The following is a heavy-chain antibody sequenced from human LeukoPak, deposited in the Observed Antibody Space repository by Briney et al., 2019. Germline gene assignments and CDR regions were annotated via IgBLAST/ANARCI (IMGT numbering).Heavy chain of an antibody. V-gene: IGHV3-30*03. CDR1: GFTFSSYG. CDR3: ARDTQASRFDH. Sequence: GGSLRLSCAASGFTFSSYGMHWVRQAPGKGLEWVAVISYDGSNKYYADSVKGRFTISRDNSKNTLYLQMNSLRAEDTAMYYCARDTQASRFDHWGQGTLVTVSS. D-gene: IGHD2/OR15-2a*01. J-gene: IGHJ4*02. CDR2: ISYDGSNK.